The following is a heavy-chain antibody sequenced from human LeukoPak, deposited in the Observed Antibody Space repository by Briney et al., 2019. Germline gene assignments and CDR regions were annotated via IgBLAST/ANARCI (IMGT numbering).Heavy chain of an antibody. D-gene: IGHD6-19*01. J-gene: IGHJ4*02. CDR2: ISWNSGSI. CDR3: ARESIQWLVPDY. CDR1: GFTFDDYA. Sequence: PGRSLRLSCAASGFTFDDYAMHWVRQAPGKGLEWVSGISWNSGSIGYADSVKGRFTISRDNAKNSLYLQMNSLRAEDTALYYCARESIQWLVPDYWGQGTLVTVSS. V-gene: IGHV3-9*01.